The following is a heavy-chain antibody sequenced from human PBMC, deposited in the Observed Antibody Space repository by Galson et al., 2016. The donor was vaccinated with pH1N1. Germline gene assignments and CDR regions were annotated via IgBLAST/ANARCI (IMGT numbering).Heavy chain of an antibody. Sequence: SVKVSCKASGGSFAKYAVSWVRQAPGQGLEWMGRIIPIYGTANYAQKFQGRVTITADEYTTTVYMELNSLISEDTAIYYCARPGRTETTKEGFAWGCGMDVWGQGTTVTVSS. V-gene: IGHV1-69*13. J-gene: IGHJ6*02. CDR2: IIPIYGTA. CDR1: GGSFAKYA. D-gene: IGHD1-1*01. CDR3: ARPGRTETTKEGFAWGCGMDV.